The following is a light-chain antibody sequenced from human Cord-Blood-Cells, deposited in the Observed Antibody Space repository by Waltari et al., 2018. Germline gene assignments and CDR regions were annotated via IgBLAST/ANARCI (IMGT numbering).Light chain of an antibody. CDR3: QSYDSSLSVLYV. Sequence: QSVLTQPPSVSGAPGPRVTISCTGSSPNIGAGYDVHWYQQLPGTAPKLLIYGNSNRPSGVPDRFSGSKFGTSASLAITGLQAEDEADYYCQSYDSSLSVLYVFGTGTKVTVL. J-gene: IGLJ1*01. CDR1: SPNIGAGYD. CDR2: GNS. V-gene: IGLV1-40*01.